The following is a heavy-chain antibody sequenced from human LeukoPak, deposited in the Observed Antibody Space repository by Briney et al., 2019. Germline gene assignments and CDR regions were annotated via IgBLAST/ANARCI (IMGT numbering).Heavy chain of an antibody. V-gene: IGHV3-13*01. CDR1: GFTFSSYD. CDR2: IGTAGDT. Sequence: GGSLRLSCAASGFTFSSYDMHWVRQATGKGLEWVSAIGTAGDTYYPGSVKGRFTISRENAKNSLYLQMNSLRAGDTAVYYCARAPRIQLWHKYYYYGMDVWGQGTTVTVSS. J-gene: IGHJ6*02. CDR3: ARAPRIQLWHKYYYYGMDV. D-gene: IGHD5-18*01.